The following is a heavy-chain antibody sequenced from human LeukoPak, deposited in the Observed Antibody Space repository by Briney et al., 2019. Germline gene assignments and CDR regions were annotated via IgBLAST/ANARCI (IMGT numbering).Heavy chain of an antibody. Sequence: PGGSLRFSCAASGFTFSSYAMHWVRQAPGKGLEWVAVISYDGSNKYYADSVKGRFTISRDNSKNTLYLQMNSLRAEDTAVYYCARAVVDFDYWGQGTLVTVSS. J-gene: IGHJ4*02. V-gene: IGHV3-30-3*01. CDR1: GFTFSSYA. D-gene: IGHD2-21*01. CDR2: ISYDGSNK. CDR3: ARAVVDFDY.